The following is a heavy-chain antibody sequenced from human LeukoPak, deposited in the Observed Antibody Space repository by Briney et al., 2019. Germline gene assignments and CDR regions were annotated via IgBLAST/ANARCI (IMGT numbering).Heavy chain of an antibody. CDR3: AKDGNCYDSNTEFDN. D-gene: IGHD3-22*01. CDR1: GFNFDYYA. Sequence: GGSLRLSCAASGFNFDYYAMHWVRQAPGKGLEWVSGISWNSTSIAYADSVKGRFTISRDNAKNSLYLQMNSLSAEDTALYYCAKDGNCYDSNTEFDNWGQGTLVTVSS. V-gene: IGHV3-9*01. J-gene: IGHJ4*02. CDR2: ISWNSTSI.